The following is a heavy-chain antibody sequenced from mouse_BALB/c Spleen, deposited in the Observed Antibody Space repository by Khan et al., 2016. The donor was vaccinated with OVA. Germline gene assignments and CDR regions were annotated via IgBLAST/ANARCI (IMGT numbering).Heavy chain of an antibody. Sequence: EVKLEVSGPGLVKPSQSLSLTCTVTGYSITSDYAWNWIRQFPGNKLEWPGFISYSGNTNYNPSLKSRISITRDTSKNQFFLQLNSVTTEDTATXYCARICGGDFDYWGQGTTLTVSS. CDR3: ARICGGDFDY. CDR2: ISYSGNT. CDR1: GYSITSDYA. V-gene: IGHV3-2*02. J-gene: IGHJ2*01.